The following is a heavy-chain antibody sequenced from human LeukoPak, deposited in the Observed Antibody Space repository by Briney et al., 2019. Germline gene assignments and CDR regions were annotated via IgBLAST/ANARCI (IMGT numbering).Heavy chain of an antibody. D-gene: IGHD2-8*01. J-gene: IGHJ4*02. CDR2: IYYSGST. CDR1: GGSISSSSYY. Sequence: SETLSLTCTVSGGSISSSSYYWGWIRQPPGKGLEWIGSIYYSGSTYYNPSLKSRVTISVDTSKNQFSLKLNSVTAADTPVYYCMGYVTATASFDYWGQGTLVTVSS. V-gene: IGHV4-39*01. CDR3: MGYVTATASFDY.